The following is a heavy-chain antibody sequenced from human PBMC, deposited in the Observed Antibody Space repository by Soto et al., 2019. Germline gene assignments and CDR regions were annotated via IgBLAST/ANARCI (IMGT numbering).Heavy chain of an antibody. CDR3: ARDRYDSSGYYYYFDY. Sequence: ASVKVSCKASGYTFTSYYMHWVRRAPGQGLEWMGIINPSGGSTSYAQKFQGRVTMTRDTSTSTVYMELSSLRSEDTAVYYCARDRYDSSGYYYYFDYWGQGTLVTVSS. CDR1: GYTFTSYY. V-gene: IGHV1-46*01. J-gene: IGHJ4*02. D-gene: IGHD3-22*01. CDR2: INPSGGST.